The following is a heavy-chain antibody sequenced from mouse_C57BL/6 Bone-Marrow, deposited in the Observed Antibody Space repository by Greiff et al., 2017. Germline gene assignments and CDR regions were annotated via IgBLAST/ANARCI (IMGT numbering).Heavy chain of an antibody. Sequence: VQLQQSGAELVRPGASVKLSCTASGFNIKDDYMHWVKQRPEQGLEWIGWIDPENGDTEYASKFQGKATITADTSSNTAYLQLSSLTSEDTAVYYCTTWDGYGYFDVWGTGTTVTVYS. CDR3: TTWDGYGYFDV. CDR1: GFNIKDDY. J-gene: IGHJ1*03. CDR2: IDPENGDT. V-gene: IGHV14-4*01. D-gene: IGHD2-3*01.